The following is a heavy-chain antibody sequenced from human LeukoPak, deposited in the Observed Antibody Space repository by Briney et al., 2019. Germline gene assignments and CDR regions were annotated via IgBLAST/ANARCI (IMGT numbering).Heavy chain of an antibody. CDR1: GGSISSYY. V-gene: IGHV4-59*01. D-gene: IGHD3-3*01. CDR3: ARGTYDFWSGYYTGHPYYFDY. J-gene: IGHJ4*02. CDR2: IYYSGST. Sequence: SETLSLTCTVSGGSISSYYWSWIRQPPGKGLEWIGYIYYSGSTNYNPSLKSRVTISVDTSKNQFSLKLSSVTAADTAVYYCARGTYDFWSGYYTGHPYYFDYWGQGTLVTVSS.